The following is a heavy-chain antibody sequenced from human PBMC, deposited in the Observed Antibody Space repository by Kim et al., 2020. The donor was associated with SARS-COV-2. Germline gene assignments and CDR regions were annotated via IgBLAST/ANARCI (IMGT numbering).Heavy chain of an antibody. CDR1: GYTFTSYG. CDR2: ISAYNGNT. Sequence: ASVKVSCKASGYTFTSYGISWVRQAPGQGLEWMGWISAYNGNTNYAQKLQGRVTMTTDTSTSTAYMELRSLRSDDTAVYYCARAGKYYDSSGYYSHTVSFVDYWGQGTLVTVSS. D-gene: IGHD3-22*01. V-gene: IGHV1-18*04. J-gene: IGHJ4*02. CDR3: ARAGKYYDSSGYYSHTVSFVDY.